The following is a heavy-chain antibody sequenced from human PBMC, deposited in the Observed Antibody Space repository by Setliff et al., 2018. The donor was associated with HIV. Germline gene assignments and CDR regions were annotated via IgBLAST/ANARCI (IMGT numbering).Heavy chain of an antibody. CDR3: ARAVASKNVRGEYYFDY. CDR2: ISPSGGST. J-gene: IGHJ4*02. V-gene: IGHV1-46*01. D-gene: IGHD3-16*01. CDR1: GYTFTTYY. Sequence: ASVKVSCKTSGYTFTTYYIHWVRQAPGQGLEWMGIISPSGGSTSYAQKFQGRVTMTRDTSTSTVYMEVSSLRSEDTAVYYCARAVASKNVRGEYYFDYWGQGTLVTVSS.